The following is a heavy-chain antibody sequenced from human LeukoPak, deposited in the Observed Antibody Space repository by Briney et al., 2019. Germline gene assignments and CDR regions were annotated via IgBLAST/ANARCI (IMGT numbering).Heavy chain of an antibody. Sequence: SETLSLTCTVSGGSIRGYYWSWIRQPAGKGLEWIGRIYTNGSTNYNPSLRSRVTMSLDTSKNQFSLKMTSVTAADTAVYHCARSDFWSGYRFDYWGQGTLVTVSS. D-gene: IGHD3-3*01. V-gene: IGHV4-4*07. CDR3: ARSDFWSGYRFDY. J-gene: IGHJ4*02. CDR1: GGSIRGYY. CDR2: IYTNGST.